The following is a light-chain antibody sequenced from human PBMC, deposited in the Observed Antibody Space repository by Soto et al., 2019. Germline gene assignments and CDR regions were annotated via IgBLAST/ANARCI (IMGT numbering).Light chain of an antibody. Sequence: DIQMTQSPSSLSASVGDRVTVTCRASQSIATFLNWYQHKPGKAPKLLISGASNLQSGIPSRFSCSGSGTYFTLTIYSLHPEDFATYYCQQSYSSLALTFGGGTNLEIK. CDR2: GAS. CDR3: QQSYSSLALT. CDR1: QSIATF. V-gene: IGKV1-39*01. J-gene: IGKJ4*01.